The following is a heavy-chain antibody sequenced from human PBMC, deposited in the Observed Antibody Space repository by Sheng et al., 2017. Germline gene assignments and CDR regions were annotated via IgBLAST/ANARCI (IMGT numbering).Heavy chain of an antibody. J-gene: IGHJ3*02. CDR2: IVVGSGNT. Sequence: QMQLVQSGPEVKKPGTSVKVSCKASGFTFTSSAMQWVRQARGQRLEWIGWIVVGSGNTNYAQKFQERVTITRDMSTSTAYMELSSLRSEDTAVYYCAADRGFGVVIDYAFDIWGQGTMVTVSS. V-gene: IGHV1-58*02. D-gene: IGHD3-3*01. CDR1: GFTFTSSA. CDR3: AADRGFGVVIDYAFDI.